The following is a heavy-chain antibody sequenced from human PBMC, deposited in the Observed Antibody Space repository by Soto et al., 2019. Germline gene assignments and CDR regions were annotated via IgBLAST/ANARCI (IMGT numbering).Heavy chain of an antibody. CDR1: GDSINSYS. CDR3: ARFNDPPLDI. V-gene: IGHV4-59*08. J-gene: IGHJ3*02. D-gene: IGHD2-8*01. Sequence: QVQLQESGPGLVKPSETLSLTCTVSGDSINSYSWSWIRQPPGKGLEWIGYVFYTESTSYNPSLRSRVTISVDTSKSQFSLKLRSVTDAATAVYSCARFNDPPLDIWGQGTMVTVSS. CDR2: VFYTEST.